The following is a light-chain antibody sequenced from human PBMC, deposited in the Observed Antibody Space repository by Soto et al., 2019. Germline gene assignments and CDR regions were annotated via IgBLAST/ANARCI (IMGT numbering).Light chain of an antibody. CDR1: QSVDNN. V-gene: IGKV3-15*01. J-gene: IGKJ1*01. CDR2: GAS. CDR3: QQYNNWHT. Sequence: ERVMTQSPAPLSVSPGERATLSCRASQSVDNNVAWYQQKPGQAPRLLIYGASTRATGIPARFSGSGSGTEFTLTISSLQSEDFAVYYCQQYNNWHTFGQGTKVDIK.